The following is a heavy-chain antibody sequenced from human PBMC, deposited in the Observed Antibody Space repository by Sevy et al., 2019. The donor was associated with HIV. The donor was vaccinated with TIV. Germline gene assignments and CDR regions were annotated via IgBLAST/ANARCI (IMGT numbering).Heavy chain of an antibody. Sequence: GGSLRLSCAASGFTFSSYWTSWVRQAPGKGLEWVANIKQDGSEKYYVDSVKGRFTISRDNAKNSLYLQMNSLRAEDTAVYYCARAHLLSFWSGYSLPGYWGQGTLVTVSS. V-gene: IGHV3-7*03. J-gene: IGHJ4*02. CDR2: IKQDGSEK. CDR3: ARAHLLSFWSGYSLPGY. D-gene: IGHD3-3*01. CDR1: GFTFSSYW.